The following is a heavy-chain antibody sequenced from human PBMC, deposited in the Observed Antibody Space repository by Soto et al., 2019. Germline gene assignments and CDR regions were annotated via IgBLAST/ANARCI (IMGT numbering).Heavy chain of an antibody. CDR3: ARVITIFGVVIISWFDP. D-gene: IGHD3-3*01. V-gene: IGHV4-38-2*01. J-gene: IGHJ5*02. Sequence: SETLSLTCAVSGYSISSGYYWGWIRQPPGKGLEWIGSIYHSGSTYYNPSLKSRVTISVDTSKNQFSLKLSSVTAADTAVYYCARVITIFGVVIISWFDPWGQRTLVTVSS. CDR2: IYHSGST. CDR1: GYSISSGYY.